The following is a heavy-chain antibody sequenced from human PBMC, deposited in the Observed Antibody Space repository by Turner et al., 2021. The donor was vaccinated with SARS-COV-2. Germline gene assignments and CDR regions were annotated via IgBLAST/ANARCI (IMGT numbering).Heavy chain of an antibody. D-gene: IGHD3-10*01. CDR2: IYYSGST. J-gene: IGHJ5*02. V-gene: IGHV4-39*01. CDR1: GGSISSSPYY. Sequence: QLQLQESGPGRVKPSETLSLTCTVSGGSISSSPYYWGWIRQPPGKGLEGIGSIYYSGSTYYNPSLKSRVTISVDTSKNQFSLKLSSVTAADTAVYYCARRSEGYYGSGSHWFDPWGQGTLVTVSS. CDR3: ARRSEGYYGSGSHWFDP.